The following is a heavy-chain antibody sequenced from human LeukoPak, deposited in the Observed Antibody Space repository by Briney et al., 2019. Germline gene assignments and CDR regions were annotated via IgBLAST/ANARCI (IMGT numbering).Heavy chain of an antibody. V-gene: IGHV3-7*01. D-gene: IGHD3-22*01. Sequence: PGGSLRRSCAASGFTFSSYWMSWVRQAPGKGLEWVANIKQDGSEKYYVDSVKGRFTISRDNAKNSLYLQMNSLRAEDTAVYYCASQYYYDSSGYYRRDAFDIWGQGTMVTVSS. CDR1: GFTFSSYW. CDR3: ASQYYYDSSGYYRRDAFDI. CDR2: IKQDGSEK. J-gene: IGHJ3*02.